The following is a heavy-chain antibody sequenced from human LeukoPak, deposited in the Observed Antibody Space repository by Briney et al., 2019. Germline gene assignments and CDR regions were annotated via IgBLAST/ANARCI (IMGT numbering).Heavy chain of an antibody. J-gene: IGHJ3*02. CDR2: IIPSGTAT. V-gene: IGHV3-23*01. CDR1: GFTFSTYA. Sequence: GGSLRLSCTASGFTFSTYAMTWVRQAPGKGLEWVSGIIPSGTATYYSDSVKGRFTISRDNSRNTLYLQMDSLRAEDTAIYYCAKDGKWLDRAFDIWGQGTIVTVS. D-gene: IGHD6-19*01. CDR3: AKDGKWLDRAFDI.